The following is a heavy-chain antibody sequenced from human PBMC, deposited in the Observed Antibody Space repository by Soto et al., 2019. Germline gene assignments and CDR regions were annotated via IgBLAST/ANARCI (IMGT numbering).Heavy chain of an antibody. V-gene: IGHV4-34*01. J-gene: IGHJ4*02. CDR2: INHSGST. CDR3: ARATADVYSSSWYGQFDY. Sequence: ASETLSLTCAVYGGSFSGYYWSWIRQPPGKGLEWIGEINHSGSTNYNPSLKSRVTISVDTSKNQFSLKLSSVTAADTAVYYCARATADVYSSSWYGQFDYWGQGTLLTVSS. CDR1: GGSFSGYY. D-gene: IGHD6-13*01.